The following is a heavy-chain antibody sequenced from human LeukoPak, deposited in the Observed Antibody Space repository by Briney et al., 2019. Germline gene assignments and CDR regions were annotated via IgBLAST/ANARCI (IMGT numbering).Heavy chain of an antibody. CDR3: ARFSRSSYGGYYFDY. CDR1: GFTFNNYG. V-gene: IGHV3-7*01. CDR2: IKQDGSEK. J-gene: IGHJ4*02. Sequence: GGSLRLSCAASGFTFNNYGMSWVRQAPGKGLEWVANIKQDGSEKYYVDSVKGRFTVSRDNAKNSLYLQLNSLRAEDTAVFYCARFSRSSYGGYYFDYWGQGTLVTVSS. D-gene: IGHD6-6*01.